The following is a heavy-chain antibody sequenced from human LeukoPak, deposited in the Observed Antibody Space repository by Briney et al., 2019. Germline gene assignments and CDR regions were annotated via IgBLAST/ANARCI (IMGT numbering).Heavy chain of an antibody. CDR1: GYTFTGYY. CDR3: ARLEKSSAWYGKGNYFDY. Sequence: ASVKVSCKASGYTFTGYYMHWVRQAPGQGLEWMEWINPNSGGTNYAQKFQGRVTMTTDTSTSTAYMELRSLRSDDTAVYYCARLEKSSAWYGKGNYFDYWGQGTLVTVSS. J-gene: IGHJ4*02. CDR2: INPNSGGT. D-gene: IGHD6-19*01. V-gene: IGHV1-2*02.